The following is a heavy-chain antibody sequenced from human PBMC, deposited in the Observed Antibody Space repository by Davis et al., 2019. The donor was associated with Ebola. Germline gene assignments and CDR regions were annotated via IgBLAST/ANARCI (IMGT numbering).Heavy chain of an antibody. CDR2: ISGSGATT. D-gene: IGHD2/OR15-2a*01. CDR1: GFSFSSYG. J-gene: IGHJ6*02. V-gene: IGHV3-23*01. CDR3: AKGGARYFYHYYGMDV. Sequence: GESLKISCAASGFSFSSYGMNWVRQAPGKGLEWVSGISGSGATTYYADSVKGRFTISRDKSKNTLYLQMNSLRADDTALYYCAKGGARYFYHYYGMDVWGQGTTVTVSS.